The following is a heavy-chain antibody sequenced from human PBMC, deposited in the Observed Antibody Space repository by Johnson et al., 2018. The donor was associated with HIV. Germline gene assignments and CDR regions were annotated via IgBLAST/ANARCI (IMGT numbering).Heavy chain of an antibody. V-gene: IGHV3-66*02. Sequence: EVQLVESGGGLVQPGGSLRLSCAASGFTVSSNYMSWVRQAPGKGLEWVSVIYSGGSTYYADSVKGRFTISRDNSKNTLYLQMNNLRAEDTAIFYCARARAGAFDIWGQGTMVTVSS. CDR2: IYSGGST. J-gene: IGHJ3*02. CDR1: GFTVSSNY. D-gene: IGHD6-19*01. CDR3: ARARAGAFDI.